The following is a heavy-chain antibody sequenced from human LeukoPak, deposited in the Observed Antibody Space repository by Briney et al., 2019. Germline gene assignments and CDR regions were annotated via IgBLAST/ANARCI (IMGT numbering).Heavy chain of an antibody. D-gene: IGHD5-12*01. Sequence: SETLSLTCTVSGGSISSGGYYWSWIRQHPGKGLEWIGYIYYSGSTYYNPSLKSRVTISVDTSKNQFSLKLSSVTAADTAVYYCASSTLNIVATITVFDYWGQGTLVTVSS. CDR1: GGSISSGGYY. V-gene: IGHV4-31*03. CDR2: IYYSGST. CDR3: ASSTLNIVATITVFDY. J-gene: IGHJ4*02.